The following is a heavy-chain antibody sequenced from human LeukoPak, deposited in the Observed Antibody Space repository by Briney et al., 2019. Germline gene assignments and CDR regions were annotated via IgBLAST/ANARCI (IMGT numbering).Heavy chain of an antibody. D-gene: IGHD3-22*01. J-gene: IGHJ4*02. CDR3: ARDLTLRSYDSSGPRELYYFDY. CDR2: ISTSSGNK. Sequence: GGSLRLSCAASEFTFSSYSMNWVRQAPGKGLEWVSYISTSSGNKYYADSVKGRFTISRDNAKNSLYLQMNSLRAEDTAVYYCARDLTLRSYDSSGPRELYYFDYWGQGTLVTVSS. V-gene: IGHV3-48*01. CDR1: EFTFSSYS.